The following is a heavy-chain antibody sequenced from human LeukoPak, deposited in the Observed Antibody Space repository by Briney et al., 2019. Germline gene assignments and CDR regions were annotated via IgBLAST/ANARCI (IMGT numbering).Heavy chain of an antibody. Sequence: PSETLSLTCTVSGDSITSSSYYWGWIRQPPGKGLEWIGEINHSGSTNYNPSLKSRVTISVDTSKNQFSLKLSSVTAAATAVYYCARDHVGATKESDAFDIWGQGTMVTVSS. J-gene: IGHJ3*02. D-gene: IGHD1-26*01. CDR1: GDSITSSSYY. CDR3: ARDHVGATKESDAFDI. CDR2: INHSGST. V-gene: IGHV4-39*07.